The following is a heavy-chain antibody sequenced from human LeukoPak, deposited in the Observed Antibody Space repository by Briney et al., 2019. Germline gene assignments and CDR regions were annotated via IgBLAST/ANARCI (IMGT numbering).Heavy chain of an antibody. V-gene: IGHV3-23*01. CDR1: GFTFSSYS. Sequence: GGSLRLSCAASGFTFSSYSMNWVRQGPGKGLEWVSSIYPRGDSTFYADSVKGRLTISRDNSKNTLYLQMSSLRTEDTAIYYCAKDVVPDSGWDLDYWGQGTLVTVSS. CDR2: IYPRGDST. J-gene: IGHJ4*02. CDR3: AKDVVPDSGWDLDY. D-gene: IGHD6-19*01.